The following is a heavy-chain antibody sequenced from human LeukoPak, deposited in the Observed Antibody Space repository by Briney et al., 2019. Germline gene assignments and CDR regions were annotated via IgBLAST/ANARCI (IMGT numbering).Heavy chain of an antibody. V-gene: IGHV5-51*01. CDR1: GYSFTNYW. D-gene: IGHD6-6*01. CDR2: IYPADSDT. Sequence: GESLKISCKGSGYSFTNYWIAWVRQMPGKGLEWMGIIYPADSDTRYSPSFQGQVTISADKSISTAYLQWSSLKASDTAMYYCARPGFEYSSSSGVDYWGQGTLVTVSS. CDR3: ARPGFEYSSSSGVDY. J-gene: IGHJ4*02.